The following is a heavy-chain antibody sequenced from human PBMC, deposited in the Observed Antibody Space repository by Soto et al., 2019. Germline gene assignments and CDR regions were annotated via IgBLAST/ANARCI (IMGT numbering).Heavy chain of an antibody. Sequence: GGSLRLSCAASGFTFSSYGMHWVRQAPGKGLEWVAVIWYDGSNKYYADSVKGRFTISRDNSKNTLYLQMNSLRAEDTAVYYCARNGYCSGGSCYSVPVFDYWGQGTLVTVSS. CDR2: IWYDGSNK. CDR1: GFTFSSYG. D-gene: IGHD2-15*01. J-gene: IGHJ4*02. CDR3: ARNGYCSGGSCYSVPVFDY. V-gene: IGHV3-33*01.